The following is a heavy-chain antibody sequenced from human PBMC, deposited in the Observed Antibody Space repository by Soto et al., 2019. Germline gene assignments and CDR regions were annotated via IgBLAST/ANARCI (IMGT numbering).Heavy chain of an antibody. Sequence: QVRLVESGGGVVQPGRSLRLSCAASGFTYESYGMHWVRQAPGKGLEWVAVISYTGNKTYYADSVKGRFSISRDNSNNTLYLQMNGLRIEDTAVYFCAKGCFYDTLTGPDHWGQGALVTVSS. V-gene: IGHV3-30*18. CDR3: AKGCFYDTLTGPDH. J-gene: IGHJ1*01. CDR2: ISYTGNKT. CDR1: GFTYESYG. D-gene: IGHD3-9*01.